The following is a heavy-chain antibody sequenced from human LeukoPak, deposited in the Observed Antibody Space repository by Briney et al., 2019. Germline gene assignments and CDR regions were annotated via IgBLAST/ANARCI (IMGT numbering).Heavy chain of an antibody. Sequence: ASVKVSCKASGYTFTSYYMHWVRQAPGQGLEWMGIINPSGGSASYAQKFQGGVTMTRDMSTSTVYMELSSLRSEDTAVYYCARALGSTRKAPLNHYYYVDVWGKGTTVTVSS. V-gene: IGHV1-46*01. CDR3: ARALGSTRKAPLNHYYYVDV. D-gene: IGHD2-2*01. J-gene: IGHJ6*03. CDR1: GYTFTSYY. CDR2: INPSGGSA.